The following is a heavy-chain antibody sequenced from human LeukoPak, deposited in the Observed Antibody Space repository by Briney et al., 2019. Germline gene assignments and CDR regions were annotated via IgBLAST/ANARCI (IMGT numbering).Heavy chain of an antibody. CDR2: ISSSGSTT. J-gene: IGHJ1*01. D-gene: IGHD2-15*01. Sequence: PGGSLRLSCAASGFTFSSYEVNWVRQAPGKGLEWVSYISSSGSTTYYADSVKGRFTISRDNAKNSLYLQMNSLRAEDTAVYYCARETEYCSGGSCHSGYFEHWGQGTLVTVSS. V-gene: IGHV3-48*03. CDR1: GFTFSSYE. CDR3: ARETEYCSGGSCHSGYFEH.